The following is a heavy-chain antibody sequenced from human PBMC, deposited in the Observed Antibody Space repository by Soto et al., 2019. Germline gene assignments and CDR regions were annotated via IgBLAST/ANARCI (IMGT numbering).Heavy chain of an antibody. V-gene: IGHV1-18*01. D-gene: IGHD5-18*01. CDR1: GFTLRSYG. Sequence: QVQLVQSGVEVKKPGASVKVSCKASGFTLRSYGISWVRQAPGQGLVWMGWISGYNGNINYAQRFQGRVSMTTDTSTNTAYMELRSLTYEDTAVYYCVRDPWDDYGYSEPHDSWGQGTLVSVSS. J-gene: IGHJ4*02. CDR2: ISGYNGNI. CDR3: VRDPWDDYGYSEPHDS.